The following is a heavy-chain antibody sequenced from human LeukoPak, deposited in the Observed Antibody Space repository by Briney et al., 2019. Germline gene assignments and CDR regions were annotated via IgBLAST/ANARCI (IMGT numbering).Heavy chain of an antibody. Sequence: ASETLSLTCAVSGDSINSSNWWNWVRQPPGQGLEWIAEIYHSGNTNYNPSLKSRVTISLDKSKNQFSLKLTSMTAADTAVYYCARVPGGQAGGYYFDYWGQGTLVTVSS. V-gene: IGHV4-4*02. CDR3: ARVPGGQAGGYYFDY. D-gene: IGHD1-26*01. J-gene: IGHJ4*02. CDR1: GDSINSSNW. CDR2: IYHSGNT.